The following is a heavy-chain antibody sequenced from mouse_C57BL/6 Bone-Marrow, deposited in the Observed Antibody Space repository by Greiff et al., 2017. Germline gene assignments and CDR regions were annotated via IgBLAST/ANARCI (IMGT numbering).Heavy chain of an antibody. CDR3: ARPNYYGSSYVDY. Sequence: VHLVESGAELVRPGASVKLSCKASGYTFTDYYINWVKQRPGQGLEWIARIYPGSGNTYYNEKFKGKATLTAEKSSSTAYMQLSSLTSEDSAVYFCARPNYYGSSYVDYWGQGTTLTVSS. CDR2: IYPGSGNT. D-gene: IGHD1-1*01. CDR1: GYTFTDYY. J-gene: IGHJ2*01. V-gene: IGHV1-76*01.